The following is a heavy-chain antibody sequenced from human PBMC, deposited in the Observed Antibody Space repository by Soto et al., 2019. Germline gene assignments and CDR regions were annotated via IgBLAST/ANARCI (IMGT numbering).Heavy chain of an antibody. CDR2: IYYSGST. V-gene: IGHV4-59*01. CDR3: AGSATVTDKNYYYGMDV. J-gene: IGHJ6*02. Sequence: SETLSLTCTVSGGSISSYYWSWIRQPPGKGLEWIGYIYYSGSTNYNPSLKSRVTISVDTSKNQFSLKLSSVTAADTAVYYCAGSATVTDKNYYYGMDVWGQGTTVTVSS. CDR1: GGSISSYY. D-gene: IGHD4-17*01.